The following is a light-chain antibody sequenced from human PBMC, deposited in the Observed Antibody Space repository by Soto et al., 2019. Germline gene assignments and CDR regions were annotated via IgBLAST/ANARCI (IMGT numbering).Light chain of an antibody. CDR1: QSISSG. J-gene: IGKJ1*01. CDR3: QQYNSYSRT. Sequence: DIQMTHSPSTLSACVGERVTVPCRASQSISSGLAWYQQKPGKAPKLLIYKASNLKSGVPSRFSGSGPGPEFTLTTSSLQTDDFATYYCQQYNSYSRTFAQGTKVDIK. CDR2: KAS. V-gene: IGKV1-5*03.